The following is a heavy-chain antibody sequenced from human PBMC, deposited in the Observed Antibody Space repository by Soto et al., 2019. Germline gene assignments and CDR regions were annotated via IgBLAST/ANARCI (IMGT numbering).Heavy chain of an antibody. J-gene: IGHJ4*02. Sequence: QVQLVQSGAEVKKPGASVKVSCKASGYTFTSYGISWVRQAPGQGLEWMGWISAYNGNTNYAQKLQGRVTMTTDTSTITAYMELRCLGSDDTAVYYCASGWFGEFVYYFDYWGQGTLVTVSS. CDR3: ASGWFGEFVYYFDY. CDR2: ISAYNGNT. CDR1: GYTFTSYG. V-gene: IGHV1-18*01. D-gene: IGHD3-10*01.